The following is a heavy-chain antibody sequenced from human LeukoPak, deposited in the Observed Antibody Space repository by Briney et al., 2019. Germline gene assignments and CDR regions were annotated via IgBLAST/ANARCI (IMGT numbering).Heavy chain of an antibody. CDR1: GGSISSFY. V-gene: IGHV4-59*08. J-gene: IGHJ4*02. CDR3: ASLSTVTQGYFDS. Sequence: KTSETLSLTCTVSGGSISSFYWSWIRQPPGKGLEWIGYIYYTGSTNYNPSLKSRLTISVDVSKNQFSLKLSSVTATDTAVYYCASLSTVTQGYFDSWGQGTLVTVSS. CDR2: IYYTGST. D-gene: IGHD4-17*01.